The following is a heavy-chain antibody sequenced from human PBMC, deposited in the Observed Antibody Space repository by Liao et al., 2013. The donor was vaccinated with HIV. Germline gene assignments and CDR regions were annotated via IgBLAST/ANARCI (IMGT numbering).Heavy chain of an antibody. CDR2: IYNSGTT. CDR1: GASISDYY. D-gene: IGHD4-11*01. V-gene: IGHV4-4*07. CDR3: GTDGSNVGARAFDF. J-gene: IGHJ3*01. Sequence: QVQLQESGPGLVKPSETLSLTCSVSGASISDYYWSWVRQPAGQGLEWIGRIYNSGTTKYNPSLKSRVTMSLDRSRNRVSLRLTSVTAADTALYYCGTDGSNVGARAFDFWGQGTMVAVSS.